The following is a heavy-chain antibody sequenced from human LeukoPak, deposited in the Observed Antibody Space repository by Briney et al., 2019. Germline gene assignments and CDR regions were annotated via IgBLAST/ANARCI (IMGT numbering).Heavy chain of an antibody. Sequence: PSETLSLTCTVSGGSISSYYWSWIRQPPGKGLEGMGYIYYSGSTNYNPSLKSRVTISVDTSKNQFSLKLSSVTAADTAVYYCARAKRYSYAPAGMDVWGQGTTVTVSS. CDR2: IYYSGST. J-gene: IGHJ6*02. CDR1: GGSISSYY. V-gene: IGHV4-59*01. D-gene: IGHD5-18*01. CDR3: ARAKRYSYAPAGMDV.